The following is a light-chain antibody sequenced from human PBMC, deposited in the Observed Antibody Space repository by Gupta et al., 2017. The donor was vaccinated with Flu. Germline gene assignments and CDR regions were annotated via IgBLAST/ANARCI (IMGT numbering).Light chain of an antibody. CDR1: QSLVHSDGNTY. CDR2: KVS. Sequence: TLGQPASISCRSSQSLVHSDGNTYLKWVQQRPGQSPRRLIYKVSNRDSGVPDRFSGSGSGTDFTLKISRVEAEDVGVYYCMQGTHWPPWTFGQGTKVEIK. CDR3: MQGTHWPPWT. V-gene: IGKV2-30*02. J-gene: IGKJ1*01.